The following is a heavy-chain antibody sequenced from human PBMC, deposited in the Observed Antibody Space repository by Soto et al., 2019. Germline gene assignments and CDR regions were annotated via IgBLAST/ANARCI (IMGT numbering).Heavy chain of an antibody. D-gene: IGHD6-19*01. CDR1: GFTFSSYW. J-gene: IGHJ4*02. CDR3: ARASIAVAVNFDY. V-gene: IGHV3-7*03. CDR2: IKQDGSEK. Sequence: PGGSLRLSCAASGFTFSSYWMSWVRQAPGKGLEWVANIKQDGSEKYYVDSVKGRFTISRDNAKNSLYLQMNSLRAEDTAVYYCARASIAVAVNFDYWGQGTMVTVSS.